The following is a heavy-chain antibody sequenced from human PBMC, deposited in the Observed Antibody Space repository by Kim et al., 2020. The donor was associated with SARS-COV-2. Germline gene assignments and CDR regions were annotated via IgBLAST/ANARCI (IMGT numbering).Heavy chain of an antibody. CDR2: IYYSGST. CDR3: ARDTAMVNDAFDI. V-gene: IGHV4-39*01. J-gene: IGHJ3*02. CDR1: GGSISSSSYY. Sequence: SETLSLTCTVSGGSISSSSYYWGWIRQPPGKGLEWIGSIYYSGSTYYNPSLKSRVTISVDTSKNQFSLKLSSVTAADTAVYYCARDTAMVNDAFDIWGQG. D-gene: IGHD5-18*01.